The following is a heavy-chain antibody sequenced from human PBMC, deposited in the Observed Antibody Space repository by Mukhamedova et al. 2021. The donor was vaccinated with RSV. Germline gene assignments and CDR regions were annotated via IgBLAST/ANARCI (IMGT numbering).Heavy chain of an antibody. V-gene: IGHV4-59*01. Sequence: IRQPPGKGLEWIGYIYYSGSTYYNPSLKSRVTISVDTSKNQFSLKLSSVTAADTAVYYCARAMLYCSSTSCNYGMDVWGQGTTV. D-gene: IGHD2-2*01. CDR3: ARAMLYCSSTSCNYGMDV. CDR2: IYYSGST. J-gene: IGHJ6*02.